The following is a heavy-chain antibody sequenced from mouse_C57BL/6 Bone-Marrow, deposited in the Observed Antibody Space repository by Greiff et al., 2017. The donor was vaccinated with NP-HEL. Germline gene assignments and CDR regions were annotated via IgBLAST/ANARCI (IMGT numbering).Heavy chain of an antibody. CDR1: GFSLTSYA. V-gene: IGHV2-9-1*01. Sequence: VQGVESGPGLVAPSQSLSLTCTVSGFSLTSYAISWVRQPPGKGLEWLGVIWTGGGTNYNSALKSRLSISKDNSKSQFFLKMNSLQTDDTARYYCASNYYGSTWFAYWGQGTLVTVSA. CDR3: ASNYYGSTWFAY. J-gene: IGHJ3*01. D-gene: IGHD1-1*01. CDR2: IWTGGGT.